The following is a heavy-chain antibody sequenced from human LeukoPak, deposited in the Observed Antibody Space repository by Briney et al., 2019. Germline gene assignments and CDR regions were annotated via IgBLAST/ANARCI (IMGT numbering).Heavy chain of an antibody. D-gene: IGHD6-19*01. CDR2: ISCSSSYI. Sequence: GGSLRLSCAASGFTFSSYSMNWVRQAPGKGLEWVSSISCSSSYIYYADSVKGRFTISRDNAKNSLYLQMNSLRAEDAAVYYCARGRDSSGGGFDYWGQGTLVTVSS. CDR1: GFTFSSYS. V-gene: IGHV3-21*01. J-gene: IGHJ4*02. CDR3: ARGRDSSGGGFDY.